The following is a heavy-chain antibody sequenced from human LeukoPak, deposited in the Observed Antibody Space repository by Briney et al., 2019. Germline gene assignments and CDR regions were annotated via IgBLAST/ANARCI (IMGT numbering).Heavy chain of an antibody. CDR2: INPNTGGT. D-gene: IGHD3-22*01. CDR3: ARVLSYYDSSGPFDY. Sequence: AASVKVSCKASGYTFTGYYMHWVRQAPGQGLEWMGWINPNTGGTNYAQKFQGRVTMTRDTSINTAYMELSRLRSDDTAVYYCARVLSYYDSSGPFDYWGQGTLVTVSS. J-gene: IGHJ4*02. CDR1: GYTFTGYY. V-gene: IGHV1-2*02.